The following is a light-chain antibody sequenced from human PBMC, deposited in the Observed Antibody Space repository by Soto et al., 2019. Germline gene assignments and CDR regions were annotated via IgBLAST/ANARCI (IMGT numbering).Light chain of an antibody. V-gene: IGKV1-5*01. CDR2: DAP. CDR3: QHRRT. Sequence: DIQMTQSPSTLSASIGDRVTITCRATQSISKLLAWYQQKPGKAPKLLIYDAPSLESVVPSTFSGSGSGTELRLTISNLQPDDFANYYCQHRRTFGKGTKVESK. CDR1: QSISKL. J-gene: IGKJ1*01.